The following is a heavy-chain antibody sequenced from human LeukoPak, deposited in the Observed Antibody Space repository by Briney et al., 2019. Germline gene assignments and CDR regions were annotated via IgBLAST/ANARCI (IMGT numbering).Heavy chain of an antibody. CDR1: GYTFTGYY. Sequence: ASVEVSCKASGYTFTGYYVHWVRQAPGQGLEWMGWINPNSGGTNYAQKFQGRVTMTRDTSISTAYMELSRLRSDDTAVYYCARAGTAAGPYGWFDPWGQGTLVTVSS. D-gene: IGHD6-13*01. J-gene: IGHJ5*02. V-gene: IGHV1-2*02. CDR2: INPNSGGT. CDR3: ARAGTAAGPYGWFDP.